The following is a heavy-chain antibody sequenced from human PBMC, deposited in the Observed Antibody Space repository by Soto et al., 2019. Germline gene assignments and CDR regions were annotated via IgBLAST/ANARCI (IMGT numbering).Heavy chain of an antibody. CDR1: GYTFTVYY. Sequence: APVKVSCKASGYTFTVYYMHWVRQAPGQGLEWMGWINPKSGGTMYPQKFQGRVTMTWDTSISTAYMALTRLRSDDTAVYYCARDLAKGGGSAGFDYWGQGTLVTVSS. J-gene: IGHJ4*02. CDR3: ARDLAKGGGSAGFDY. CDR2: INPKSGGT. D-gene: IGHD1-26*01. V-gene: IGHV1-2*02.